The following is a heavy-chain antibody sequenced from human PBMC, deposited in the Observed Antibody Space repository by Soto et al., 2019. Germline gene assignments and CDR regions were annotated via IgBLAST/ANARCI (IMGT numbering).Heavy chain of an antibody. CDR2: INHSGST. CDR3: ARAGYYGSGTPLSG. J-gene: IGHJ4*02. CDR1: GGSFSGYY. Sequence: QVQLQQWGAGLLKPSETLSLTCAVYGGSFSGYYWRWIRQPPGKGLEWIGEINHSGSTNYNPSLKSLVTLSVDTSKNQFSMKLSSVTAADTAVYYCARAGYYGSGTPLSGWGQGTLVTVSS. D-gene: IGHD3-10*01. V-gene: IGHV4-34*01.